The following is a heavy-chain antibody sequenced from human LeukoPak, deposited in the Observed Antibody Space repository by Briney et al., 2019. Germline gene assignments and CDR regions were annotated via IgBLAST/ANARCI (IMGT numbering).Heavy chain of an antibody. CDR3: ARSRGYDSPYYYYYGMDV. J-gene: IGHJ6*02. D-gene: IGHD5-12*01. Sequence: ASVKVSCKASGYTFTGYYMHWVRQAPGQGLEWMGWINPNSGGTNYAQKFQGWVTMTRDTSISTAYMELSRLRSDDTAVYYCARSRGYDSPYYYYYGMDVRGQGTTVTVSS. CDR1: GYTFTGYY. CDR2: INPNSGGT. V-gene: IGHV1-2*04.